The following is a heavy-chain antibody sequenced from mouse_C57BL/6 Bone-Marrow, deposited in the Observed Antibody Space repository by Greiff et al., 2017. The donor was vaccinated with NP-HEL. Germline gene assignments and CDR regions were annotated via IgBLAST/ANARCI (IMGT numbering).Heavy chain of an antibody. J-gene: IGHJ2*01. CDR2: ISSGGSYT. D-gene: IGHD1-1*01. CDR1: GFTFSSYG. V-gene: IGHV5-6*01. CDR3: ARVITTVVDSYYFDY. Sequence: EVNVVESGGDLVKPGGSLKLSCAASGFTFSSYGMSWVRQTPDKRLEWVATISSGGSYTYYPDSVKGRFTISRDNAKNTLYLQMSSLKSEDTAMYYCARVITTVVDSYYFDYWGQGTTLTVSS.